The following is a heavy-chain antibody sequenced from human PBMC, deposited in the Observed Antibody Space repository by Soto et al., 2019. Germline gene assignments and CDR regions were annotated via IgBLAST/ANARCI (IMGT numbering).Heavy chain of an antibody. V-gene: IGHV3-11*01. CDR3: ARREADYYYMDV. Sequence: QVQLVESGGGLVKPGGSLRLSCPASGFTFSDYYMSWIRQAPGKGLEWISYISGASSIIYYADSVKGRFTISRDNVKNLLYLQMNSLRGEDTAVYYCARREADYYYMDVWGKGTTVTVSS. CDR1: GFTFSDYY. D-gene: IGHD6-25*01. CDR2: ISGASSII. J-gene: IGHJ6*03.